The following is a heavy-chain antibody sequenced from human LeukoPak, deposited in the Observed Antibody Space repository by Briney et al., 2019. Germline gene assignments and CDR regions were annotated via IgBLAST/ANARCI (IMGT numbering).Heavy chain of an antibody. J-gene: IGHJ4*02. CDR2: IKQDGIDK. Sequence: GGSLRLSCAASGCTFSSYWMTSVRQAPGKGLEWVANIKQDGIDKYYVDSVKGRFTISRDKAENSLFLQLCSLEAYGTPLYYCARASMGGRDYHLDSWGQGTLVTVSS. V-gene: IGHV3-7*01. D-gene: IGHD4/OR15-4a*01. CDR3: ARASMGGRDYHLDS. CDR1: GCTFSSYW.